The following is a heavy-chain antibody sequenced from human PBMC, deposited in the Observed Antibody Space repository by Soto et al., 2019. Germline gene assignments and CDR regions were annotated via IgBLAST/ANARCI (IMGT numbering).Heavy chain of an antibody. CDR2: ISSSSSVI. D-gene: IGHD2-21*01. CDR1: GFTFSTYS. V-gene: IGHV3-48*04. CDR3: ARYLIIPRAFDI. Sequence: GQLVESGGGLVQPGGSLRLSCAVTGFTFSTYSMTWVRQAPGKGLEWVSYISSSSSVIYYADSVKGRITVSRDNATTSLFLQMHSLRAEDTAVYYCARYLIIPRAFDIWGQGTTVTVSS. J-gene: IGHJ3*02.